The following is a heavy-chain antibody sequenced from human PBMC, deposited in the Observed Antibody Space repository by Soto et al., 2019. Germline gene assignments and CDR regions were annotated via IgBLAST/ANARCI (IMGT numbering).Heavy chain of an antibody. D-gene: IGHD2-8*01. J-gene: IGHJ5*02. Sequence: ASVKVSCKVSGNTFTSYDINWVRQASGHGLEWMGWINPATGTTGYAPQFQGRFTLTTSTSTQTAFMELSSLRSDDTAVYYCARSIVRMVPGQGPRANLDPWGQGTLVTVSS. CDR3: ARSIVRMVPGQGPRANLDP. CDR1: GNTFTSYD. V-gene: IGHV1-8*01. CDR2: INPATGTT.